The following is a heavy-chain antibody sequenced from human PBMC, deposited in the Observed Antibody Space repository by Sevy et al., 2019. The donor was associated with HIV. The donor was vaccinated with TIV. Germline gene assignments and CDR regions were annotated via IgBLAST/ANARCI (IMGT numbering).Heavy chain of an antibody. D-gene: IGHD2-2*01. CDR2: INHSGST. V-gene: IGHV4-34*01. CDR3: ARGSFQKGYCSSTSCPRPFDI. J-gene: IGHJ3*02. Sequence: SETLSLTCAVYGGSFSGYYWSWIRQPPGKGLEWIGEINHSGSTNYNPTLKSRVTISVDTSKNQFSLKLSSVTAADTAVYYCARGSFQKGYCSSTSCPRPFDIWGQGTMVTVSS. CDR1: GGSFSGYY.